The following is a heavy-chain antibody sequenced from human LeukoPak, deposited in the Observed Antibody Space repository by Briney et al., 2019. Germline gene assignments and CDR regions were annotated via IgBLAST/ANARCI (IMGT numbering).Heavy chain of an antibody. V-gene: IGHV1-69*13. CDR2: IIPIFGTA. CDR3: ARVSGGNSAPFDI. D-gene: IGHD4-23*01. J-gene: IGHJ3*02. CDR1: GGTFSSYA. Sequence: SVKVSCKASGGTFSSYAISWVRQAPGQGLEWMGGIIPIFGTANYAQKFQGRVTITADEYTSTAYMELSSLRSEDTAVYYCARVSGGNSAPFDIWGQGTMVTVSS.